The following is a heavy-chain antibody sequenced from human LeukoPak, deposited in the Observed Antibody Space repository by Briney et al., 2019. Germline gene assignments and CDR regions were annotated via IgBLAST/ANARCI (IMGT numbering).Heavy chain of an antibody. V-gene: IGHV1-69*13. Sequence: ASVTVSFTGSGGTFSSYATSWVRPAPGQGLEWMGGIIPIFGTANYAQKFQGRVTITADESTSTAYMELSSLRSEDTAVYYCARDQSSTSVGYYYGMDVWGQGTTVTVSS. J-gene: IGHJ6*02. D-gene: IGHD2-2*01. CDR1: GGTFSSYA. CDR3: ARDQSSTSVGYYYGMDV. CDR2: IIPIFGTA.